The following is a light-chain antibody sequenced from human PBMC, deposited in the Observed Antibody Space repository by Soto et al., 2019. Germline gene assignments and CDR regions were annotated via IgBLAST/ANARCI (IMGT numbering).Light chain of an antibody. Sequence: VMTQSSATLSVSPGERATLSCWASETVATNLAWYQQKPGQAPRLLISGASTRAAGISGRFRGSGSGTEFTLTISSLRSEDSAIYYCQQYFEWPPMTFGQGTKVDIK. J-gene: IGKJ1*01. CDR2: GAS. CDR3: QQYFEWPPMT. V-gene: IGKV3-15*01. CDR1: ETVATN.